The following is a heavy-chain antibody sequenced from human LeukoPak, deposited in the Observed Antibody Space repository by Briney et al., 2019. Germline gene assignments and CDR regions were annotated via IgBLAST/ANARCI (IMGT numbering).Heavy chain of an antibody. CDR3: ARSIAAAGEGWFDP. CDR1: GYTFTDYY. V-gene: IGHV1-2*02. Sequence: ASVTVSCKASGYTFTDYYMHWVRPAPGQGLEGMGWINPNSGGTNYAQKFQGRVTMTRDTSISTAYMELSRLRSDDTAVYYCARSIAAAGEGWFDPWGQGTLVTVSS. J-gene: IGHJ5*02. D-gene: IGHD6-13*01. CDR2: INPNSGGT.